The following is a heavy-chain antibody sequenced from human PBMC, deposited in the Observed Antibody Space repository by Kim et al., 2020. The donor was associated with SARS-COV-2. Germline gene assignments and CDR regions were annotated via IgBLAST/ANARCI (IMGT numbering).Heavy chain of an antibody. V-gene: IGHV1-3*01. CDR1: GYTFTTFA. D-gene: IGHD6-19*01. Sequence: ASVKVSCKASGYTFTTFALYWVRRAPGQRLEWMGRVTGGNGNTRYSQKFQGRVSITRDTSATTAYLELSGLISEDTAVYYCAREAVAGSFDYWGQGTLVTVSS. J-gene: IGHJ4*02. CDR2: VTGGNGNT. CDR3: AREAVAGSFDY.